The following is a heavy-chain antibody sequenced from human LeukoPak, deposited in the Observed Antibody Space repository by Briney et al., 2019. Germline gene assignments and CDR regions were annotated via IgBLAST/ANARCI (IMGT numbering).Heavy chain of an antibody. CDR3: AKHLIEYSSSCFDH. CDR1: GFTFDDYA. D-gene: IGHD6-6*01. Sequence: GGSLRLSCAASGFTFDDYALHWVRQAPGKGLEWVSLISGDGGSTYYADSVKGRFTISRDNSKNTLYLQMNSLRAEDTAVYYCAKHLIEYSSSCFDHWGQGTLVTVSS. CDR2: ISGDGGST. V-gene: IGHV3-43*02. J-gene: IGHJ4*02.